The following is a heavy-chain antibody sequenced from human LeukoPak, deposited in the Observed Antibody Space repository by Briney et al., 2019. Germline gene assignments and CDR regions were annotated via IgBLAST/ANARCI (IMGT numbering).Heavy chain of an antibody. J-gene: IGHJ4*02. D-gene: IGHD4-11*01. CDR3: AKEYDYIAVTDIYFDY. CDR2: IYQSGST. CDR1: GGSVSTIGYS. V-gene: IGHV4-30-2*01. Sequence: PSQTLPLTCGVSGGSVSTIGYSWSWIRQPPGKGLEWIGYIYQSGSTSYNPSLQSRVTISIDKSKNQFSLKLSSVTAADTAVYYCAKEYDYIAVTDIYFDYWGQGTLVTVSS.